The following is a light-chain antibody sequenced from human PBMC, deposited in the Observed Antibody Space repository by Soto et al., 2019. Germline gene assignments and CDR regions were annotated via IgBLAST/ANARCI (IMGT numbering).Light chain of an antibody. J-gene: IGKJ1*01. CDR2: GAS. V-gene: IGKV1-27*01. CDR1: QGINKY. CDR3: QHYAAAPWA. Sequence: EIQMTQSPSSLSASVGDRVTITCRASQGINKYLAWYQKRPGKPPKVLIYGASTLHSGVPPRFSGSGSGTDFILTINGLQPEDVASYYCQHYAAAPWAFGQGTNVDI.